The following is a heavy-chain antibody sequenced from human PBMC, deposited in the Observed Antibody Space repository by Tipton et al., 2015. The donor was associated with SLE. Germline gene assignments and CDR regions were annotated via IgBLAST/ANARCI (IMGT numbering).Heavy chain of an antibody. D-gene: IGHD1-1*01. Sequence: QVQLVQSGAEVKKPGSSVKVSCKASGGTFSRYVISWVRQAPGQGLEWMGRIIPMFGPASYAQNFQGRVTITADDSTSTAYMELSSLRSEDTAVYYCGSSRSWNDDGLGGPWGQGTLVTVSS. V-gene: IGHV1-69*01. CDR2: IIPMFGPA. CDR3: GSSRSWNDDGLGGP. CDR1: GGTFSRYV. J-gene: IGHJ5*02.